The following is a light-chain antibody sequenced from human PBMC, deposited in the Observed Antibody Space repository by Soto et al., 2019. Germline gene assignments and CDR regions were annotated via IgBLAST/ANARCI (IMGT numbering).Light chain of an antibody. CDR2: GAS. CDR1: QSVSSTY. J-gene: IGKJ5*01. CDR3: QQYGSSSIT. Sequence: EIVLTQSPGTLSLSPGERATLSCRASQSVSSTYLSWYQQKPGQAPRLLIYGASSRATGIPDRFSGSGSGTDFTLTIRRLEPEDFAVYYCQQYGSSSITFGQGPRLEIK. V-gene: IGKV3-20*01.